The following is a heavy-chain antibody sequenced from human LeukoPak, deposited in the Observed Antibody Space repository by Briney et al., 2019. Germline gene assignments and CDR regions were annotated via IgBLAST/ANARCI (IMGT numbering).Heavy chain of an antibody. CDR3: ARVSGYSGYDPRGTYFDY. CDR2: IYYSGST. D-gene: IGHD5-12*01. CDR1: GGSISSYY. V-gene: IGHV4-59*01. Sequence: SETLSLTCTVSGGSISSYYWSWIRQPPGKGLEWIGYIYYSGSTNYNPSLKSRVTISVDTSKNQFSLKLSSVTAADTAVYYCARVSGYSGYDPRGTYFDYWGQGTLVTVSS. J-gene: IGHJ4*02.